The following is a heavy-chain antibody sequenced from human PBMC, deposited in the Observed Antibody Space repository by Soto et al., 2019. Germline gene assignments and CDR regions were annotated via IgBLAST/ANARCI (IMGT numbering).Heavy chain of an antibody. V-gene: IGHV4-31*03. CDR1: GGSISSGGYD. D-gene: IGHD5-12*01. J-gene: IGHJ4*02. Sequence: PSETLSLTCTVSGGSISSGGYDWSWIRQHPGKGLXWIXXIXXSXXXXXNXXLKSRVTISVDTSKNQFSLKPSSVTAADTAVYYCARDLWGDGYNSFDYWGQGTLVTVS. CDR2: IXXSXXX. CDR3: ARDLWGDGYNSFDY.